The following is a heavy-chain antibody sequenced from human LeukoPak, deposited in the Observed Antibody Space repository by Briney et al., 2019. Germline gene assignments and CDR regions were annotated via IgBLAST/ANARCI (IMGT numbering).Heavy chain of an antibody. V-gene: IGHV1-8*01. D-gene: IGHD4/OR15-4a*01. CDR1: GYTFTSYD. Sequence: GASVKVSCKASGYTFTSYDINWVRQATGQGLEWMGWMNPNSGNTGYAQKFQGRVTMTRNTSMSTAYMELSSLRSEDTAVYYCARHRIDDYGGTNYYYYYMDVWGKGTTVTVSS. CDR2: MNPNSGNT. J-gene: IGHJ6*03. CDR3: ARHRIDDYGGTNYYYYYMDV.